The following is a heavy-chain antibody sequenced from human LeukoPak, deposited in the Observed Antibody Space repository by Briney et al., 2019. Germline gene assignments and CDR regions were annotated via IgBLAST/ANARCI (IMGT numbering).Heavy chain of an antibody. CDR1: GFTFSSYS. CDR3: ARASLRPALNWFDP. D-gene: IGHD4-17*01. J-gene: IGHJ5*02. V-gene: IGHV3-21*01. CDR2: ISSSSSYI. Sequence: GGSLRLSCAASGFTFSSYSMNWVRQAPGKGLEWGSSISSSSSYIYYADSVKGRFTISRDNAKNSLYLQMNSLRAEDTAVYYCARASLRPALNWFDPWGQGTLVTVSS.